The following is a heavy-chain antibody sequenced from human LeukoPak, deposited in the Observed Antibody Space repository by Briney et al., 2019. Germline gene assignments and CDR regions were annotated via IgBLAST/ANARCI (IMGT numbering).Heavy chain of an antibody. D-gene: IGHD3-22*01. CDR2: IYTGGST. Sequence: PGRSLRLSCAVSGFTVSSNYMSWVRQAPGKGLEWVAVIYTGGSTYYADSVKGRFTISRDNSKNTLYLQMNSLRVEDTAVYYCARDGDDTSGYFSPFDYWGQGTLVTVSS. J-gene: IGHJ4*02. CDR3: ARDGDDTSGYFSPFDY. V-gene: IGHV3-53*01. CDR1: GFTVSSNY.